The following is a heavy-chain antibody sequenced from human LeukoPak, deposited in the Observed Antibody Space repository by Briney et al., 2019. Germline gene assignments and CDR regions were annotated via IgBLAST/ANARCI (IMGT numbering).Heavy chain of an antibody. CDR1: GFTFSSYG. D-gene: IGHD2-15*01. J-gene: IGHJ4*02. CDR2: ISYDGSNK. CDR3: AKDRPFVVVVAATPPLFDY. V-gene: IGHV3-30*18. Sequence: GGSLRLSCAASGFTFSSYGMRWVRQAPGKGLEWVAVISYDGSNKYYADSVKGRFTISRDNSKNTLYLQMNSLRAEDTAVYYCAKDRPFVVVVAATPPLFDYWGQGTLVTVSS.